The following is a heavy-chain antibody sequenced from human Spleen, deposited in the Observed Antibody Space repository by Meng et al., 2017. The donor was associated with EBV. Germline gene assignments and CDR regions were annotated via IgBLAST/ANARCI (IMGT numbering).Heavy chain of an antibody. CDR3: ARRARQLVPNSYYYFDY. CDR1: GGSVGDPTW. V-gene: IGHV4-4*02. D-gene: IGHD5-18*01. J-gene: IGHJ4*02. CDR2: MFHSRST. Sequence: GRLQAAGPGQVKPSWTLPLTCAAPGGSVGDPTWWSWVRQPPRKGLEWFAEMFHSRSTNYNPSLKSRITISVDKSKNQFSLNLSSVTAADTAVYYCARRARQLVPNSYYYFDYWGQGALVTVSS.